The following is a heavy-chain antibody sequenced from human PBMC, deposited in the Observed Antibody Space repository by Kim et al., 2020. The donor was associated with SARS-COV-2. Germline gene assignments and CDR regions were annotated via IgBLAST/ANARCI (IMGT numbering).Heavy chain of an antibody. CDR3: ARARTGTTGRPNWFDP. Sequence: SETLSLTCAVSGGSISSSNWWSWVRQPPGKGLEWIGEIYHSGSTNYNPSLKSRVTISVDKSKNQFSLKLSSVTAADTAVYYCARARTGTTGRPNWFDPWGQGTLVTVSS. D-gene: IGHD1-7*01. CDR2: IYHSGST. V-gene: IGHV4-4*02. J-gene: IGHJ5*02. CDR1: GGSISSSNW.